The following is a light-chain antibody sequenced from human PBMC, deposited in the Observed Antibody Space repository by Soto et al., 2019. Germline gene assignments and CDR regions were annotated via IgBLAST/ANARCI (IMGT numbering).Light chain of an antibody. V-gene: IGLV2-14*01. CDR3: SSYARTSNVL. CDR2: EVS. CDR1: SSDVGGYNF. Sequence: QSVLTQPASVSGSPGQSITISCTGTSSDVGGYNFVSWYQQHPGKAPKLMIYEVSNRPSGVSNRFSGSKSGNTASLTISGLQGEDEADYYCSSYARTSNVLFGGGTKLTVL. J-gene: IGLJ2*01.